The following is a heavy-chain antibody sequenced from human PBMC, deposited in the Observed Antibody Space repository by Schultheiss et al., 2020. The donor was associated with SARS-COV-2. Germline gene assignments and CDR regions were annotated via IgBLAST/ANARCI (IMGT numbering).Heavy chain of an antibody. Sequence: SETLSLTCTVSGGSVSSGSYYWNWIRQPPGKGLEWIGYIYYSGSTNYNPSLKSRVTISVDTSKNQFSLKLSSVTAADTAVYYCARHDSVMGYYYYGMDVWGQGTTVTVSS. CDR3: ARHDSVMGYYYYGMDV. V-gene: IGHV4-61*01. D-gene: IGHD3-10*01. CDR2: IYYSGST. J-gene: IGHJ6*02. CDR1: GGSVSSGSYY.